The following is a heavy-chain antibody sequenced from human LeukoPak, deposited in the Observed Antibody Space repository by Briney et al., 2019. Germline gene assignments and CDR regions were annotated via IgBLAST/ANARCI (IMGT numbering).Heavy chain of an antibody. Sequence: SQALSLTCTVSGGSISSDTYYWSWIRQPPGKGLAWIGYIYHSGTTYYNPSLKSRVTISVDWSKSQFSLRLSSVTAADTAGHYWAREGYSTGWFDYWGQETLVTVSS. J-gene: IGHJ4*02. V-gene: IGHV4-30-2*01. CDR3: AREGYSTGWFDY. CDR1: GGSISSDTYY. D-gene: IGHD6-19*01. CDR2: IYHSGTT.